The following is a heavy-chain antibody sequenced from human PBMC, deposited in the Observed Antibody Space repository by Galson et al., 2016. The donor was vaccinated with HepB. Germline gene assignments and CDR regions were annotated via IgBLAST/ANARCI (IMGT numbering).Heavy chain of an antibody. CDR3: ARGGVGATTSERRQYFDY. CDR2: IGTTGGTT. D-gene: IGHD1-26*01. CDR1: GFPFRLYA. Sequence: SLRLSCATSGFPFRLYAMSWVRQAPGKGLAWVSAIGTTGGTTYYADSVRGRFAISRDNSKNTVYLQMNSLRAEDTAVYYCARGGVGATTSERRQYFDYWGQGTLVTVSS. V-gene: IGHV3-23*01. J-gene: IGHJ4*02.